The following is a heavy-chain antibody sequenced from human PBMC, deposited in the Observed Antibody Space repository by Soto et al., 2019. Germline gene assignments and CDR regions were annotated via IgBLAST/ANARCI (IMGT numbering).Heavy chain of an antibody. CDR2: IDYSGSS. Sequence: PETLSPTCTVSGGSISSYYWRWVRQLAGERLEWIGYIDYSGSSNYDPSLKSRVTISGDTSKNQFSLKLSSVTAEDTAVYYCARDSPPGGYYGSGLFDPWGQGTLVTVSS. CDR1: GGSISSYY. J-gene: IGHJ5*02. V-gene: IGHV4-59*01. D-gene: IGHD3-10*01. CDR3: ARDSPPGGYYGSGLFDP.